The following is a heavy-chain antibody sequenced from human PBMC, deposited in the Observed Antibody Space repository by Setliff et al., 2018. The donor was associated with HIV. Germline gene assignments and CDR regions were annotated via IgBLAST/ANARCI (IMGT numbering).Heavy chain of an antibody. CDR1: GGPLSGYF. CDR3: TRGRDASTWYLSHFYSYYYLDV. J-gene: IGHJ6*03. D-gene: IGHD6-13*01. Sequence: SETLSLTCTVSGGPLSGYFWTWIRQTPDKGLEWIGDINHSGTTNYNLSLKSRTTLSLDTSKNQLSLKLTSVVAADTGLYFCTRGRDASTWYLSHFYSYYYLDVWGNGTTVTVSS. V-gene: IGHV4-34*01. CDR2: INHSGTT.